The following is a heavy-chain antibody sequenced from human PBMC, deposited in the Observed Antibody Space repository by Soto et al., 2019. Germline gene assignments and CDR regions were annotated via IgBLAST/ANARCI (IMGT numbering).Heavy chain of an antibody. J-gene: IGHJ6*02. CDR3: ARQNYGDYVYYYGMDV. CDR2: INAGNGNT. V-gene: IGHV1-3*05. CDR1: GYTFTSYA. Sequence: QVQLVQSGVEEKKPGASVKVSCKAPGYTFTSYAMHWVRQAPGQRLEWMGWINAGNGNTKYSQKFQGRVTITRDTSASTAYMELSSLRSEDTAVYYCARQNYGDYVYYYGMDVWGQGTTVTVSS. D-gene: IGHD4-17*01.